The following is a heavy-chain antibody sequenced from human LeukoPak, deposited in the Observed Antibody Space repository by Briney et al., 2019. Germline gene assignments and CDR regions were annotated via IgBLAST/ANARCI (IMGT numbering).Heavy chain of an antibody. D-gene: IGHD4-17*01. CDR2: NYYSGST. J-gene: IGHJ3*02. V-gene: IGHV4-59*01. CDR1: GGSISSYY. Sequence: SETLSLTCTVSGGSISSYYWSWIRQPPGKGLEWIGYNYYSGSTNYNPSLKSRVTISVDTSKNQFSLKLSSVTAADTAVYYCARHPYGINAFDIWGQGTMVTVSS. CDR3: ARHPYGINAFDI.